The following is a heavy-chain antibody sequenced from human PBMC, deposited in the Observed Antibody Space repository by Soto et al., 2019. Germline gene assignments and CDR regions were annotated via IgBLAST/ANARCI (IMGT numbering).Heavy chain of an antibody. CDR1: GFTFSSYG. V-gene: IGHV3-30*18. CDR2: ISYDGSNK. D-gene: IGHD3-22*01. CDR3: AKDTYYDSSGYAPEFDY. Sequence: GGSLRLSCAASGFTFSSYGMHWVRQAPGKGLEWVAVISYDGSNKYYADSVKGRFTISRDNSKNTLYLQMNSLRAEDTAVYYCAKDTYYDSSGYAPEFDYWGQGTLVTVSS. J-gene: IGHJ4*02.